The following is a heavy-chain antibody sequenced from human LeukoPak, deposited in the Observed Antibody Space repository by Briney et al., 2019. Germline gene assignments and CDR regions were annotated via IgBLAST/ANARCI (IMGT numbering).Heavy chain of an antibody. Sequence: GGSLRLSCAASGFTFSSYEMNWARQAPGKGLEWVSYISSSGSTIYYADSVKGRFTISRDNAKNSLYLQTNSLRAEDTAVYYCARDLDTDHQLDAFDIWGQGTMVTASS. D-gene: IGHD1-1*01. CDR1: GFTFSSYE. CDR2: ISSSGSTI. J-gene: IGHJ3*02. V-gene: IGHV3-48*03. CDR3: ARDLDTDHQLDAFDI.